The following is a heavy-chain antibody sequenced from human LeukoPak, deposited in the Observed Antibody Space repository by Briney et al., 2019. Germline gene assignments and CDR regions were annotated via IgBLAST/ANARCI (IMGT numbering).Heavy chain of an antibody. V-gene: IGHV3-30*02. J-gene: IGHJ4*02. CDR3: AKNGDSERWLQPKFVTH. Sequence: AGGSLRLSCVASGFTLSSYGMHWVRQAPGKGLEWMGFIHYEGSNKYYADSVKGRFTISRDNSKNTLYLQMNSLRAEDTAVYYCAKNGDSERWLQPKFVTHWGQGTLVTVSS. CDR1: GFTLSSYG. CDR2: IHYEGSNK. D-gene: IGHD5-24*01.